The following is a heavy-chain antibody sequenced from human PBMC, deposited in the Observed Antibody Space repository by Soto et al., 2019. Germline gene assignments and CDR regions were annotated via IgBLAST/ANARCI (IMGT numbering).Heavy chain of an antibody. V-gene: IGHV3-30*18. D-gene: IGHD2-15*01. J-gene: IGHJ6*02. CDR3: AKDTFAYCSGGSCLYYYGMDV. CDR1: GFIFNIYG. CDR2: ISYDGRSK. Sequence: QAQLVESGGGAVQPGRSLRLSCAAPGFIFNIYGMHWVHQAPGKGLEWVAVISYDGRSKYYADSVKGRFTVSRDNSNDTVYLQLNSLRAEDTAVYYCAKDTFAYCSGGSCLYYYGMDVWGQGTTVTVSS.